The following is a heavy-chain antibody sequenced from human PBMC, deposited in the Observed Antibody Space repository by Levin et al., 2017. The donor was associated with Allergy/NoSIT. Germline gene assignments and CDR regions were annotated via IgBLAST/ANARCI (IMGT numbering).Heavy chain of an antibody. CDR1: GFTFSRSW. D-gene: IGHD3-10*01. J-gene: IGHJ4*02. CDR2: INSDGSST. CDR3: ARGGGGLDY. V-gene: IGHV3-74*01. Sequence: GGSLRLSCAASGFTFSRSWMEWVRQAPGKGLVWVSRINSDGSSTSYADSVKGRFTISRDNAKNTLYLQMNSLRAEDGAVYYCARGGGGLDYWGQGTLVTVSS.